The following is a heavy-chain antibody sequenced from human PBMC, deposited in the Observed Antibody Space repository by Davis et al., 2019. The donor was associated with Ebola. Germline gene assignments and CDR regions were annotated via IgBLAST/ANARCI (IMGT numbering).Heavy chain of an antibody. CDR3: ARQGGLGIVVVPAAISYWFDP. J-gene: IGHJ5*02. Sequence: SETLSLTCAVSGGSISSGGYSWSWIRQPPGKGLEWIGYIYHSGSTYYNPSLKSRVTISVDTSKNQFSLKLSSVTAADTAVYYCARQGGLGIVVVPAAISYWFDPWGQGTLVTVSS. V-gene: IGHV4-30-2*03. CDR2: IYHSGST. CDR1: GGSISSGGYS. D-gene: IGHD2-2*01.